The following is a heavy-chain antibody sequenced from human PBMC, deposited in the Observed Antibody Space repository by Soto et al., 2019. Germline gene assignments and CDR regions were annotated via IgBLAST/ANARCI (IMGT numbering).Heavy chain of an antibody. CDR1: GYTFTSYA. Sequence: ASVKVSCKASGYTFTSYAMHWVRQAPGQRLEWMGWINAGNGNTKYSQKFQSRVTITRDTSASTAYMGLSSLRSEDTAVYYCARGLITGNSYSGGWYYFDYWGQGTLVTVSS. CDR3: ARGLITGNSYSGGWYYFDY. CDR2: INAGNGNT. J-gene: IGHJ4*02. V-gene: IGHV1-3*01. D-gene: IGHD1-26*01.